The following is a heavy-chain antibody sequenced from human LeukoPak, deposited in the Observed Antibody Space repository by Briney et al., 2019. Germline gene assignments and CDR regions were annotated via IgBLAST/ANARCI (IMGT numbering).Heavy chain of an antibody. V-gene: IGHV4-59*01. Sequence: SETLSLTCTVSGGSISTYYWSWIRQPPGQGLEWIAFIHSSGSTGYSPSLKSRVAISVDTSKNHFSLKVTSLTPADTGVYYCARSLPGAIGAADLWGQGTLVTVSS. CDR3: ARSLPGAIGAADL. D-gene: IGHD1-26*01. CDR1: GGSISTYY. CDR2: IHSSGST. J-gene: IGHJ4*02.